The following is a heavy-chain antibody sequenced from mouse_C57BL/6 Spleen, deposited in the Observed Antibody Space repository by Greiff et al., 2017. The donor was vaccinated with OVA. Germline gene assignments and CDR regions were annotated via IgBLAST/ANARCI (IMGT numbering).Heavy chain of an antibody. CDR3: ARWDYGSSSAWFAY. Sequence: EVQLQESGPELVKPGASVKIPCKASGYTFTDYNMDWVKQSHGKSLEWIGDINPNNGGTIYNQKFKGKATLTVDKSSSTAYMALRSLTSEDTAVYYCARWDYGSSSAWFAYWGQGTLVTVSA. CDR1: GYTFTDYN. D-gene: IGHD1-1*01. J-gene: IGHJ3*01. V-gene: IGHV1-18*01. CDR2: INPNNGGT.